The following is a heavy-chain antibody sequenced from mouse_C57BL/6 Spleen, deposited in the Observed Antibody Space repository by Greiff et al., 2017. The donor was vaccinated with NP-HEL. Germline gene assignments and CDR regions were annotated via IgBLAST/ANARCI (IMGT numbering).Heavy chain of an antibody. V-gene: IGHV5-16*01. D-gene: IGHD2-4*01. CDR1: GFTFSDYY. J-gene: IGHJ4*01. Sequence: EVQRVESEGGLVQPGSSMKLSCTASGFTFSDYYMAWVRQVPEKGLEWVANINYDGSSTYYLDSLKSRFIISRDNAKNILYLQMSSLKSEDTATYYCAREDYDDYYAMDDWGQGTSVTVSS. CDR3: AREDYDDYYAMDD. CDR2: INYDGSST.